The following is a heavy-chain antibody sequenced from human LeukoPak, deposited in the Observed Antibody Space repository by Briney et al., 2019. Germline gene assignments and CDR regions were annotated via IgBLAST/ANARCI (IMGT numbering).Heavy chain of an antibody. V-gene: IGHV4-59*01. CDR3: ARPTTVVTHYYYMDV. J-gene: IGHJ6*03. CDR2: IYYSGST. CDR1: GGSISSYY. D-gene: IGHD4-23*01. Sequence: SETLSLTCTVSGGSISSYYWSWIRQPPGKGLEWIGYIYYSGSTNYNPSLKSRVTISVDTSKNQFSLKLSSVTAADTAVYYCARPTTVVTHYYYMDVWGKGTTVTVSS.